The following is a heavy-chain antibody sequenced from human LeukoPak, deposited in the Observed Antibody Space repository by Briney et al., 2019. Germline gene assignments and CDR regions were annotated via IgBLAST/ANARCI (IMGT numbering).Heavy chain of an antibody. CDR1: GYTFTDYY. CDR2: INANRGGT. V-gene: IGHV1-2*02. J-gene: IGHJ4*02. D-gene: IGHD2-2*01. CDR3: ARRYCSSTSCYYFDY. Sequence: ASVKVSCKASGYTFTDYYMHWVRQAPGQGLEWMGWINANRGGTNYAQRFRGRVTMTRDTSITTAYMELSRLKSDDTAVYYCARRYCSSTSCYYFDYWGQGTLVTVSS.